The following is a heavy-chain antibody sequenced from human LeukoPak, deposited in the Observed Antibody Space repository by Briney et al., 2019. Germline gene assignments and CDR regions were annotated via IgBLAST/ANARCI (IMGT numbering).Heavy chain of an antibody. CDR3: ARDSDSGYGPFAS. D-gene: IGHD5-12*01. Sequence: AGGSLRLSCAASGFTVSNNYMSWVRQAPGKGLEWVSVIHSGGTTNYADSVQGRFTISRDNSKTTVYPHMNSLRAEDTAVYYCARDSDSGYGPFASWGQGTLVTVSS. J-gene: IGHJ4*02. CDR1: GFTVSNNY. V-gene: IGHV3-53*01. CDR2: IHSGGTT.